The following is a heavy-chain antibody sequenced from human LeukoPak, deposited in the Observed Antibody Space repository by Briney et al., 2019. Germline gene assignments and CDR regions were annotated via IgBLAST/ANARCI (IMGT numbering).Heavy chain of an antibody. V-gene: IGHV3-30*18. CDR1: GFTFSSYG. CDR3: AKATGTTSY. Sequence: GGSLRLSCAASGFTFSSYGMHWVRQAPGKGLEWVAVISYDGSNKYYADSVKGRFTISRDNSKNTLYLQMNSLRAEDTAVYYCAKATGTTSYWGQGTLVTVSS. D-gene: IGHD1-7*01. J-gene: IGHJ4*02. CDR2: ISYDGSNK.